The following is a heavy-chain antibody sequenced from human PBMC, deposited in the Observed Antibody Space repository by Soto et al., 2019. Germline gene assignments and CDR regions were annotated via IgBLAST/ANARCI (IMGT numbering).Heavy chain of an antibody. CDR2: INWNGGST. J-gene: IGHJ4*02. Sequence: GGSLRLSCAASGFTFDDYGMSWVRQAPGKGLEWVSGINWNGGSTGYADSVKGRFTISRDNAKNSLYLQMNSLRAEDTALYYCARGFYGSGSYYNSVDYWGQGTLVTVSS. D-gene: IGHD3-10*01. CDR1: GFTFDDYG. CDR3: ARGFYGSGSYYNSVDY. V-gene: IGHV3-20*04.